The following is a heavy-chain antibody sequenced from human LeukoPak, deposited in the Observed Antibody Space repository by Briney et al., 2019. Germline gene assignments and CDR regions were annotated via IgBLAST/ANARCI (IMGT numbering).Heavy chain of an antibody. J-gene: IGHJ4*02. Sequence: GGSLRLSCAASGFTFSSYAMSWVRQAPGKGLEWVSAISGSGGSTYYADSVKGRFTISRDNSKNTLYLHMNSLRAEDTAVYYCAKSGRAYRDYFDYWGQGTLVTVSS. CDR3: AKSGRAYRDYFDY. CDR2: ISGSGGST. CDR1: GFTFSSYA. D-gene: IGHD1-26*01. V-gene: IGHV3-23*01.